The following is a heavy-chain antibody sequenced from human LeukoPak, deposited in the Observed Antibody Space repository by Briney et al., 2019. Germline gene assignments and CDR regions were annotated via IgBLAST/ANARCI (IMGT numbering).Heavy chain of an antibody. Sequence: PSETLSLTCTVSGGSISSYCWSWIRQPPGKGLEWIGYIYYSGSTNYNPSLKSRVTISVDTSKNQFSLKLSSVTAADTAVYYCARGPTIAARSWFDPWGQGTLDT. CDR1: GGSISSYC. D-gene: IGHD6-13*01. J-gene: IGHJ5*02. V-gene: IGHV4-59*01. CDR2: IYYSGST. CDR3: ARGPTIAARSWFDP.